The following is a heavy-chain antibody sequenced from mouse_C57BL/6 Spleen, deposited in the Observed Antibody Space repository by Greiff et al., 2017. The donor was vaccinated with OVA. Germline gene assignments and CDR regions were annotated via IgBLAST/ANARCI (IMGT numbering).Heavy chain of an antibody. CDR2: ISYDGSN. CDR1: GYSITSGYY. D-gene: IGHD1-1*01. CDR3: ARDITTVVEGYFDV. J-gene: IGHJ1*03. V-gene: IGHV3-6*01. Sequence: ESGPGLVKPSQSLSLTCSVTGYSITSGYYWNWIRQFPGNKLEWMGYISYDGSNNYNPSLKNRISITRDTSKNQFFLKLNSVTTEDTATYYCARDITTVVEGYFDVWGTGTTVTVSS.